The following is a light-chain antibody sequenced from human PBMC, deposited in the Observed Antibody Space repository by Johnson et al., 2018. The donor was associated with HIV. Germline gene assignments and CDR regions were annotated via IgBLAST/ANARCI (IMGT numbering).Light chain of an antibody. J-gene: IGLJ1*01. CDR2: ENN. CDR1: TSNIGNNY. V-gene: IGLV1-51*02. Sequence: QSALTQPPSVSAAPGQKVTISCSGGTSNIGNNYVSWYQHLPGTAPKLLIYENNKRPSGIPDRFSGAKSGTSATLAITGLQTGDEGDYYCATWSSSLNFGTWTKVTVL. CDR3: ATWSSSLN.